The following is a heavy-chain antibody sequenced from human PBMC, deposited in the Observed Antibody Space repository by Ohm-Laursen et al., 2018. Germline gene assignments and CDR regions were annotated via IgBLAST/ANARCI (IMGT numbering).Heavy chain of an antibody. CDR2: IYSRGNT. Sequence: SETLSLTCTVSAGSITNYYWTWIRQPAGKGLDWIGRIYSRGNTDYNPSLKSRVTISLDTSKNQFSLKLNSVAAADTAVYYCARRGHAFDIWGQGTMVTVSS. CDR3: ARRGHAFDI. V-gene: IGHV4-4*07. J-gene: IGHJ3*02. CDR1: AGSITNYY.